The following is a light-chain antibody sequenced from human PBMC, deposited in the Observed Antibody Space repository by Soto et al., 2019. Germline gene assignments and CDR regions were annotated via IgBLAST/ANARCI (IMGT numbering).Light chain of an antibody. CDR1: SSNIGAGYD. J-gene: IGLJ2*01. CDR2: GNS. CDR3: QSYYSSLDVV. Sequence: SVLTQQPSVSGAPGQRVTISCTGSSSNIGAGYDVHWYQQLPGTAPTLLISGNSNRPSGVTDRFSGSKSGTSASLAITGVQAYDEADYYCQSYYSSLDVVFGGGTKVTVL. V-gene: IGLV1-40*01.